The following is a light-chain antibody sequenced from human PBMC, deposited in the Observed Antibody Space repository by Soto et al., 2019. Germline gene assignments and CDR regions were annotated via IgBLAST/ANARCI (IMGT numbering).Light chain of an antibody. Sequence: DIQMTQSPSSLSASVGDRVTITCRASQSISSYLNWYQQKPGKAPKLLIYAASSLQSGVPSRFSGSGSGTDVTLTISSLQPEDFATYYCQQSYSTTWTFGHGTKVEIK. CDR1: QSISSY. CDR3: QQSYSTTWT. J-gene: IGKJ1*01. CDR2: AAS. V-gene: IGKV1-39*01.